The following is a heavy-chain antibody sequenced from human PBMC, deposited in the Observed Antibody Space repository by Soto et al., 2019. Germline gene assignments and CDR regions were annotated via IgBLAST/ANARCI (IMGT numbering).Heavy chain of an antibody. V-gene: IGHV1-69*01. CDR3: ARAQGSSTSLEIYYYYYYRMDV. Sequence: QVQLVQSGAEVKKPGSSVKVSCKASGGTFSSYAISWVRQAPGQGLEWMGGIIPISGTANYAQKFQGRVTSTADESTSTAYREVSSLRSEDTAVYYCARAQGSSTSLEIYYYYYYRMDVWGQGTTVTVSS. CDR2: IIPISGTA. CDR1: GGTFSSYA. D-gene: IGHD2-2*01. J-gene: IGHJ6*02.